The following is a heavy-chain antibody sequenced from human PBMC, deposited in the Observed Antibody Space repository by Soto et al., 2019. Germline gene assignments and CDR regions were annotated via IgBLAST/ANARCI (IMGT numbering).Heavy chain of an antibody. J-gene: IGHJ6*02. CDR3: ARDYGSGSYYNYYYYGMDV. CDR2: ISAYNGNT. D-gene: IGHD3-10*01. Sequence: GASVKVSWKASGYTFSSYHITWVRQAPGQGLEWMGWISAYNGNTNYAQNLQGRVTMTTDPSTSTAYMELRSLRSDDTAVYYCARDYGSGSYYNYYYYGMDVWGQGTTVTVSS. CDR1: GYTFSSYH. V-gene: IGHV1-18*01.